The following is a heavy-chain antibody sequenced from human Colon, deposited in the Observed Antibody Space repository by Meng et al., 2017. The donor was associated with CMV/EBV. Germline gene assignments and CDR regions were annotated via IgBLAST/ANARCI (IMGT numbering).Heavy chain of an antibody. CDR3: AKDLIEPEV. J-gene: IGHJ4*02. V-gene: IGHV3-30*02. D-gene: IGHD2/OR15-2a*01. CDR2: IRYDGSDK. Sequence: GESLKISCAASRFTFSSFGMHWVRQAPGKGLEWVAFIRYDGSDKYYVDSVKGRFTISRDKSKNTVFLQMNSLRPEDTAVYYCAKDLIEPEVWGQGTLVTVSS. CDR1: RFTFSSFG.